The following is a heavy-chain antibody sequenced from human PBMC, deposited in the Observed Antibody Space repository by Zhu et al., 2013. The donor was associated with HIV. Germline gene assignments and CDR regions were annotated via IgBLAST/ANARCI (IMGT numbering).Heavy chain of an antibody. CDR1: GYTFSDYY. CDR2: ININSGAT. D-gene: IGHD4-4*01. V-gene: IGHV1-2*02. J-gene: IGHJ4*02. Sequence: QVQLVQSGAEVKNPGASVKVSCKASGYTFSDYYMQWVRQAPGQGLEWMGWININSGATNYAQKFLGRLSMTRDKSISTAYMELSSLRSDDTAVYYCARDYSNYVPFWGQGTLVTVSS. CDR3: ARDYSNYVPF.